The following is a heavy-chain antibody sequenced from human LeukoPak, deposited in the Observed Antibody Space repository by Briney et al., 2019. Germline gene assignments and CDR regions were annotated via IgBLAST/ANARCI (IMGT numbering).Heavy chain of an antibody. V-gene: IGHV3-11*01. CDR2: ISSSGDIK. J-gene: IGHJ4*02. Sequence: GGSLRVSCATSGFTFSEYYMSWIRQAPGKGLEWVSDISSSGDIKSYADSVKGRFTISRDNGKQSLHLQMNSLRSEDTAVYYCAREKVAGAFDYWGQGALVTVSS. CDR3: AREKVAGAFDY. CDR1: GFTFSEYY. D-gene: IGHD6-19*01.